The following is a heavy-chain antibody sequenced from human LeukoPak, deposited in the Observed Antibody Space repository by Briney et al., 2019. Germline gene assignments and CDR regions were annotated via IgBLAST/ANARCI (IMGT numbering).Heavy chain of an antibody. Sequence: SETLSLTCTVSGGSISGGSYYWSWIRQPPGKGLEWIGYIYYSGSTKYNLSLKSRVTISVDTSKNQLSLKLSSVTAADTAVYYCARGEYGLFDYWGQATLVTVSS. CDR1: GGSISGGSYY. CDR3: ARGEYGLFDY. V-gene: IGHV4-61*01. CDR2: IYYSGST. J-gene: IGHJ4*02. D-gene: IGHD2/OR15-2a*01.